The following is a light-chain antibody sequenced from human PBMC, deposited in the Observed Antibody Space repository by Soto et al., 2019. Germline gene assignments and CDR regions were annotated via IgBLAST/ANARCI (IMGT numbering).Light chain of an antibody. Sequence: DIQMTQSPSTLSASVGDRVTITCRASQSIGGWLAWYQQKPGKAPKLLMYTTSNLERGVPSRFSGSGSGTDFTLTINNLQPEDFGTYFCQQGFSRPRTFGLGTTVEVK. CDR3: QQGFSRPRT. CDR1: QSIGGW. V-gene: IGKV1-39*01. J-gene: IGKJ1*01. CDR2: TTS.